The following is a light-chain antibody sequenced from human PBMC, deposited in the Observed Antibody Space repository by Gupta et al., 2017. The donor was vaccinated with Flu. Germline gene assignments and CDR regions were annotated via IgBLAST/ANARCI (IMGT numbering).Light chain of an antibody. Sequence: VVMSQSPLSLSVTLGQAASISCRSSQSLVYKNGITYLTWLQQRPGQAPMRLIYEGSKRDSGVTARCSGSGSDTDFTLKISMGEDEDVGFYYCKRSKPAWTFGQGTKVEI. CDR3: KRSKPAWT. CDR1: QSLVYKNGITY. CDR2: EGS. J-gene: IGKJ2*02. V-gene: IGKV2-30*01.